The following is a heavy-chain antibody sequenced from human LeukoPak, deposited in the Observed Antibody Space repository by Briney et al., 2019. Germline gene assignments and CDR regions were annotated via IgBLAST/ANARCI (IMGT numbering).Heavy chain of an antibody. CDR1: GGSISSYY. CDR2: IYYSGST. J-gene: IGHJ5*02. V-gene: IGHV4-59*01. Sequence: SETLSLTCTVSGGSISSYYWSWIRQPPGKGLEWIGYIYYSGSTNYNPSLKSRVTISVDTSKNQFSLKLSSVTAADTAVYHCAREDDSGGYLNWFDPWGQGTLVTVSS. D-gene: IGHD3-22*01. CDR3: AREDDSGGYLNWFDP.